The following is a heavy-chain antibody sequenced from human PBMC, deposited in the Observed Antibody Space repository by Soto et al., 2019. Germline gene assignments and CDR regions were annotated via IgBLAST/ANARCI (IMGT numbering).Heavy chain of an antibody. CDR1: GGSISSYY. CDR2: IYYSGST. V-gene: IGHV4-59*06. D-gene: IGHD3-22*01. Sequence: SETLSLTCTVSGGSISSYYWSWIRQPPGKGLEWIGYIYYSGSTYYNPSLKSRVTISVDTSKNQFSLKLSSVTAADTAVYYCARKDPNYYDSSGYSPYFDYWGQGTLVTVSS. J-gene: IGHJ4*02. CDR3: ARKDPNYYDSSGYSPYFDY.